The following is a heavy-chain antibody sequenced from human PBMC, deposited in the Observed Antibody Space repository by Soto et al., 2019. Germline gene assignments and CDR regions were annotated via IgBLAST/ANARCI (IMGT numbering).Heavy chain of an antibody. CDR3: ARVGGDDFGDSGGFDY. J-gene: IGHJ4*02. D-gene: IGHD4-17*01. V-gene: IGHV4-59*01. CDR1: GGSIRDYF. CDR2: IYYSGRT. Sequence: PSETLSLTCTVSGGSIRDYFWTWIRQPPGKGLEWIGYIYYSGRTHYNPSLKSRVSISVDTSKNRFSLQLRSVTAADTAVYYCARVGGDDFGDSGGFDYWSQGTLVTVSS.